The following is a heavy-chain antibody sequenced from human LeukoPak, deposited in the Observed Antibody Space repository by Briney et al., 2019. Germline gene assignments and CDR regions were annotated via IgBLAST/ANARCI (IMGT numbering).Heavy chain of an antibody. V-gene: IGHV3-NL1*01. J-gene: IGHJ4*02. Sequence: GGSLRLSCAASGFTFSSYGMHWVRQAPGKGLEWVSAISGSGGSTYYADSVKGRFTISRDNSKNTLYLQMNSLRAEDTAVYYCARGPSGYHNTGGQGTLVTVSS. D-gene: IGHD5-12*01. CDR1: GFTFSSYG. CDR3: ARGPSGYHNT. CDR2: ISGSGGST.